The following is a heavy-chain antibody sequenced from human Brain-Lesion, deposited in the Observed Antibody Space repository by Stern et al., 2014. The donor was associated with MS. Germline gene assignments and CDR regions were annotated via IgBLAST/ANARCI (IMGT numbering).Heavy chain of an antibody. CDR1: GGSISSSNW. CDR3: ARFPASRPHVFDS. V-gene: IGHV4-4*02. D-gene: IGHD6-13*01. Sequence: QLQLQESGPGLVKPSGTLSLTCAVSGGSISSSNWWSWVRQSPGKGLEWIGESDHSGSTIYNPSLKSRVTVSVDKSKNRFSLNLSLGPAADTAVYFCARFPASRPHVFDSWGQGTLVTVSS. CDR2: SDHSGST. J-gene: IGHJ4*02.